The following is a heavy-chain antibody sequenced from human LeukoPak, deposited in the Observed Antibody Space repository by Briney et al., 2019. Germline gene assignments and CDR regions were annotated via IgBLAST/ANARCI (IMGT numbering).Heavy chain of an antibody. CDR3: ARDQGSSSWPFDY. V-gene: IGHV3-21*01. CDR1: GFTFSSYR. CDR2: ISSSSSYI. D-gene: IGHD6-13*01. J-gene: IGHJ4*02. Sequence: GGSLRLSCAASGFTFSSYRMTWVRQAPGKGLEWVSSISSSSSYIYYADSVKGRFTISRDNAKNSLYLQMNSLRAKDTAVYYCARDQGSSSWPFDYWGQGTLVTVSS.